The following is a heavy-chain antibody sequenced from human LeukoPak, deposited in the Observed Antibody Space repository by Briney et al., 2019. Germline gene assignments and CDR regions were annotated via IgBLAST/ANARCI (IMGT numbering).Heavy chain of an antibody. Sequence: ASVKVSCKASGYPFTTYDIIWVRKATGQGLEWMGWMNPSSGYTGYSQKFQGRVTMTRNTSITTAYMELSSLRSEDTAVYYCARISDHNWYFDLWGRGTLVTVSS. J-gene: IGHJ2*01. CDR2: MNPSSGYT. CDR1: GYPFTTYD. D-gene: IGHD1-14*01. CDR3: ARISDHNWYFDL. V-gene: IGHV1-8*01.